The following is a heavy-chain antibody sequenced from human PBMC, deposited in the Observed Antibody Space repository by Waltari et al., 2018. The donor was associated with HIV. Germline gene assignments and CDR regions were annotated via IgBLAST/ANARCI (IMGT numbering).Heavy chain of an antibody. D-gene: IGHD3-22*01. V-gene: IGHV4-30-4*01. CDR3: ARVRGPYDSSGYFQYYFDY. CDR1: GGSISSGDYY. CDR2: DYYSGST. Sequence: QVQLQESGPGLVKPSQTLSLTCTVSGGSISSGDYYWSWIRQPPGKGLEWIWYDYYSGSTYYNPSLKSRVTISVDTSKNQFSLKLSAVTAADTAVYYCARVRGPYDSSGYFQYYFDYWGQGTLVTVSS. J-gene: IGHJ4*02.